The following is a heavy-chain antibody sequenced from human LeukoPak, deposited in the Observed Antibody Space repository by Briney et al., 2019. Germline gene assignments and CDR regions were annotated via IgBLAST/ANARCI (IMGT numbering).Heavy chain of an antibody. V-gene: IGHV3-33*03. CDR1: GFTFSSYG. D-gene: IGHD3-3*01. Sequence: GGSLRLSCAASGFTFSSYGMHWVRQAPGKGLEWVAVIWYDGSNKYYADSVKGRFTISRDNAKNSLYLQMNSLRAEDTAVYYCSGYYDFWSGYYRAYYYYGMDVWGQGTTVTVSS. J-gene: IGHJ6*02. CDR3: SGYYDFWSGYYRAYYYYGMDV. CDR2: IWYDGSNK.